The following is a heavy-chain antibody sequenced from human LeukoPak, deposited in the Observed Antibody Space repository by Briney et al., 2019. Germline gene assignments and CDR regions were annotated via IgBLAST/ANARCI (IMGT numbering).Heavy chain of an antibody. CDR1: GFSLSTSGVG. V-gene: IGHV2-5*01. Sequence: SGPTLVNPTQTLTLTCTFSGFSLSTSGVGVGWIRQPPGKALEWLALIYWNDDKRYSPSLESRLTITKDTSKNQVVLTMTNMDPVDTATYYCAHIPLRGSTSYPFDYWGQGTLVTVSS. CDR3: AHIPLRGSTSYPFDY. J-gene: IGHJ4*02. D-gene: IGHD2-2*01. CDR2: IYWNDDK.